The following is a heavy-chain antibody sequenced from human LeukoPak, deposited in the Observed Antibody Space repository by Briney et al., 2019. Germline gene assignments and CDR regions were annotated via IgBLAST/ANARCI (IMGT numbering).Heavy chain of an antibody. J-gene: IGHJ4*02. CDR3: ARVTCSGGSCYSSGFDY. Sequence: SETLSPTCTVSGGSISSYYWSWIRQPPGKGLEWIAYIYYSGSTNYNPSLKSRVTISVDTSKNQFSLKLSSVTAADTAVYYCARVTCSGGSCYSSGFDYWGQGTLVTVSS. CDR1: GGSISSYY. CDR2: IYYSGST. V-gene: IGHV4-59*01. D-gene: IGHD2-15*01.